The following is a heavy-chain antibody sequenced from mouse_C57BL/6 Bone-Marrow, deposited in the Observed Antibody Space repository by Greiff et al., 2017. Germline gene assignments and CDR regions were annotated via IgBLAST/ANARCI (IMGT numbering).Heavy chain of an antibody. CDR3: ARGGGTYDYDRGNAMDY. CDR1: GYSITSGYD. J-gene: IGHJ4*01. Sequence: VQLQQSGPGMVKPSPSLSLPCTVTGYSITSGYDWHWIRHFPGNKLEWMGYISYSGSTNYNPSLKRRISFTHDTSKNHFFLKLNSVTTEDTATYYCARGGGTYDYDRGNAMDYWGQGTSVTVSS. D-gene: IGHD2-4*01. V-gene: IGHV3-1*01. CDR2: ISYSGST.